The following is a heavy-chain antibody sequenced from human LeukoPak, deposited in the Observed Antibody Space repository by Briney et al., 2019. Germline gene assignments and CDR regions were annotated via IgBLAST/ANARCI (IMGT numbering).Heavy chain of an antibody. D-gene: IGHD5-24*01. CDR3: ARDKGGGYNFDY. CDR2: IIPIFGTA. CDR1: GGTFTSYA. Sequence: ASAKVSCKASGGTFTSYAISWVRQAPGQGLEWMGGIIPIFGTANYAQKFQGRVTITADESTSTAYMELSSLRSEDTAVYYCARDKGGGYNFDYWGQGTLVTVSS. V-gene: IGHV1-69*13. J-gene: IGHJ4*02.